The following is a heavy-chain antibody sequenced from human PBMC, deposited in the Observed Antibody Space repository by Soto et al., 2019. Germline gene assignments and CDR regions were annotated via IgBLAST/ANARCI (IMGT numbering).Heavy chain of an antibody. CDR2: ISAYNGNT. CDR3: ARTGIWFGELDIGY. J-gene: IGHJ4*02. CDR1: GYTFTSYG. Sequence: ASVKVSCKASGYTFTSYGISWVRHAPGQGLEWMGWISAYNGNTNYAQKLQGRVTMTTDTSTSTAYMELRSLRSDDTAVYYCARTGIWFGELDIGYWGQGTLVTVSS. D-gene: IGHD3-10*01. V-gene: IGHV1-18*04.